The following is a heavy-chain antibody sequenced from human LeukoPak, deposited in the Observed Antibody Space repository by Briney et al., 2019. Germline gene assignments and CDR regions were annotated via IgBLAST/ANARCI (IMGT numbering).Heavy chain of an antibody. J-gene: IGHJ6*02. V-gene: IGHV3-53*01. D-gene: IGHD3-9*01. Sequence: GGSLRLSCAASGFTVSSNYMSWVRQAPGKGLEWVSVIYSGGSTYYADSVKGRFTISRDNSKNTLYLQMNSLRAEDTAVYYCARDHSITYYDILTSYGMDVWGQGTTVTVSS. CDR1: GFTVSSNY. CDR3: ARDHSITYYDILTSYGMDV. CDR2: IYSGGST.